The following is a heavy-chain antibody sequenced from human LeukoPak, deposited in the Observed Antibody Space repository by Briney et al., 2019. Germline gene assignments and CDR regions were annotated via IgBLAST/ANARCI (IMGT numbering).Heavy chain of an antibody. CDR3: ARDRPYMVRGVMRMDV. Sequence: ASVKVSCKASGYTFTGYYMHWVRQAPGQGLEWMGWINPNSGGTNYAQKLQGRVTMTTDTSTSTACMELRSLRSDDTAVYYCARDRPYMVRGVMRMDVWGQGTTVTVSS. J-gene: IGHJ6*02. V-gene: IGHV1-2*02. CDR1: GYTFTGYY. CDR2: INPNSGGT. D-gene: IGHD3-10*01.